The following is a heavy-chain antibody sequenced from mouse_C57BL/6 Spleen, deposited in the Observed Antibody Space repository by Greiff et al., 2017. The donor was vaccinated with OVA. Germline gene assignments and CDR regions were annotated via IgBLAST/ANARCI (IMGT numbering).Heavy chain of an antibody. CDR3: ASHYYGSSYVSYWYFDV. CDR1: GYTFTDYY. V-gene: IGHV1-19*01. D-gene: IGHD1-1*01. Sequence: VQLQQSGPVLVKPGASVKMSCKASGYTFTDYYMNWVKQSHGKSLEWIGVINPYNGGTSYNQKFKGKATLTVDKSSSTAYMELNSLTSEDSAVYYCASHYYGSSYVSYWYFDVWGTGTTVTVSS. CDR2: INPYNGGT. J-gene: IGHJ1*03.